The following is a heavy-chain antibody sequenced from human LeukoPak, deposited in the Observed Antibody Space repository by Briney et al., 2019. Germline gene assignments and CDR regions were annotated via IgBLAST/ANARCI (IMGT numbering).Heavy chain of an antibody. V-gene: IGHV3-33*01. CDR3: ARVAGAYAEYFQH. J-gene: IGHJ1*01. Sequence: RSLRLSCAASGFTFSSYGMYWVRQAPGKGLEWVAVIWYDGSNKYYADSVKGRFTISRDNSKNTLYLQMNSLRAEDTAVYYCARVAGAYAEYFQHWGQGTLVTVSS. D-gene: IGHD6-19*01. CDR2: IWYDGSNK. CDR1: GFTFSSYG.